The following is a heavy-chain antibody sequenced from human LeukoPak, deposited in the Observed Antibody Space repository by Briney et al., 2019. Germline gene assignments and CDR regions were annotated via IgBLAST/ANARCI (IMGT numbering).Heavy chain of an antibody. V-gene: IGHV4-30-4*01. CDR1: GGSISSGDYY. J-gene: IGHJ4*02. CDR2: IYYSGST. Sequence: SQTLSLTCAVSGGSISSGDYYWSWIRQPPGKGLEWIGYIYYSGSTYYNPSLKSRVTISVDTSKNQFSLKLSSVTAADTAVYYCARRGRRAYGSGSYHDYWGQGTLVTVSS. D-gene: IGHD3-10*01. CDR3: ARRGRRAYGSGSYHDY.